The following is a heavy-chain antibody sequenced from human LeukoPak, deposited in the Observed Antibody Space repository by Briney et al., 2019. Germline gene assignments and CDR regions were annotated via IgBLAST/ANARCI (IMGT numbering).Heavy chain of an antibody. CDR3: ATSLDCSSTSCPNS. D-gene: IGHD2-2*01. V-gene: IGHV1-2*02. CDR2: INPNSGGT. J-gene: IGHJ4*02. Sequence: ASVKVSCKASGYTFTGYYMHWVRQAPGQGLEWMGWINPNSGGTNYAQKFQGRVTMTRDTSISTAYMELSRLRSDDTAVYHCATSLDCSSTSCPNSWGQGTLVTVSS. CDR1: GYTFTGYY.